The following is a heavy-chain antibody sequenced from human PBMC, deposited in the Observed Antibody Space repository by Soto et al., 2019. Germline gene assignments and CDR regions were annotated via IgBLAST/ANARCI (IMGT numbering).Heavy chain of an antibody. CDR3: ARLSGEWFGELCFDY. Sequence: PGGSLRLSCAASGFTFSSYSMNWVRQAPGKGLEWVSPISSSSSYIYYADSVKGRFTISRDNAKNSLYLQMNSLRAEDTAVYYCARLSGEWFGELCFDYWGQGTLVTVSS. J-gene: IGHJ4*02. D-gene: IGHD3-10*01. V-gene: IGHV3-21*01. CDR1: GFTFSSYS. CDR2: ISSSSSYI.